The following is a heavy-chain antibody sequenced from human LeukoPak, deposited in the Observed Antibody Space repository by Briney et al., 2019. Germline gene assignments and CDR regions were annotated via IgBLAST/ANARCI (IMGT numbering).Heavy chain of an antibody. D-gene: IGHD7-27*01. V-gene: IGHV3-48*03. CDR3: AREPVTGDYYFDY. CDR1: GFTFSSYA. Sequence: GGSLRLSCAASGFTFSSYAMNWVRQAPGKGLEWVSYISSSGTTIYYADSVKGRFTISRDNAKNSLYLQMNSLRAEDTAVYYCAREPVTGDYYFDYWGQGTLVTVSS. CDR2: ISSSGTTI. J-gene: IGHJ4*02.